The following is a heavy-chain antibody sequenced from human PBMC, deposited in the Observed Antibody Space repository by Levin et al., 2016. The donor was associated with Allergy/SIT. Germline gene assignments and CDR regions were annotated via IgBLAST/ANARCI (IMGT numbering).Heavy chain of an antibody. D-gene: IGHD3-10*01. J-gene: IGHJ4*02. CDR1: GYTFTSYA. Sequence: ASVKVSCKASGYTFTSYAMHWVRQAPGQRLEWMGWINAGNGNTKYSQKFQGRVTITRDTSASTAYMELSSLRSEDTAVYYCARPYYYGSGSRSYYFDYWGQGTLVTVSS. V-gene: IGHV1-3*01. CDR3: ARPYYYGSGSRSYYFDY. CDR2: INAGNGNT.